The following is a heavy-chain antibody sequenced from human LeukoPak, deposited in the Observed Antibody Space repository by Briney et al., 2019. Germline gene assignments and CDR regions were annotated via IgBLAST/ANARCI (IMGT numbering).Heavy chain of an antibody. Sequence: SETLSLTCTVSGGSISSSSYYWGWIRQPPGKGLEWIGSIYYSGSTYYNPSLKSRVTISVDTSKNQFSLKLSSVTAADTAVYYCARTGYSSGWYFRIWGQGTLVTVSS. D-gene: IGHD6-19*01. CDR2: IYYSGST. V-gene: IGHV4-39*01. CDR1: GGSISSSSYY. CDR3: ARTGYSSGWYFRI. J-gene: IGHJ4*02.